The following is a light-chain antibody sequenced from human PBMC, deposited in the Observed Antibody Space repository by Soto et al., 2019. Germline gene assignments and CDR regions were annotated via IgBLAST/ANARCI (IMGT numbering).Light chain of an antibody. V-gene: IGLV2-18*02. CDR2: EVS. CDR3: SSYTTSSTLL. Sequence: QSALTQPPSVSGSPGQSVTISCTGTNSDIGTYNRVSWYHQTPGTAPKTMIYEVSHRPSGVPDRFSGSKSGNTASLTISGLQAEDEGDYYCSSYTTSSTLLFGGGTKVTVL. CDR1: NSDIGTYNR. J-gene: IGLJ2*01.